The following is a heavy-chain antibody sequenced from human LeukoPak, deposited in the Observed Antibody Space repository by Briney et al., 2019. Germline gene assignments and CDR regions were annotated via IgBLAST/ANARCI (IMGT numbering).Heavy chain of an antibody. CDR3: ATTTIRLGY. D-gene: IGHD1-26*01. V-gene: IGHV4-59*12. CDR1: GGFMTSYY. J-gene: IGHJ4*02. CDR2: IYYSGST. Sequence: SETLSLTCSVSGGFMTSYYWSWIRQTPVKGLEWIGYIYYSGSTNYNPSFRSRATISVDTSKNQFSLKLSSVTAADTAVYYCATTTIRLGYWGQGTLVTVSS.